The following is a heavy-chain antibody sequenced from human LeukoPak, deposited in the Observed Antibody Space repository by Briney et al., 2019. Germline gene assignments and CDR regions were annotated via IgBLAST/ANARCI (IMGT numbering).Heavy chain of an antibody. CDR3: AITKPYIAAAGTDAFDI. J-gene: IGHJ3*02. V-gene: IGHV1-2*02. Sequence: LRASVKVSCKASGYTFTGYYMHWVRQAPGQGLEWMGWINPNSGGTNYAQKFQGRVTMTRNTSISTAYMELSSLRSEDTAVYYCAITKPYIAAAGTDAFDIWGQGTMVTVSS. CDR1: GYTFTGYY. D-gene: IGHD6-13*01. CDR2: INPNSGGT.